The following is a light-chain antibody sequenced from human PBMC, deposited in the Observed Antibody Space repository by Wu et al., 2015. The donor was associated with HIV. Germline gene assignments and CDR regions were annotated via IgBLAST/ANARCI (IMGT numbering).Light chain of an antibody. CDR2: GAS. CDR1: QSISSSF. CDR3: QQYGSSPLIT. Sequence: EIVLTQSPGTLSLSPGERATLSCRASQSISSSFLAWYQQKPAQAPRLLIYGASIRATGIPDRFSGSGSGTDFTLTISRLEPEDFAVYYCQQYGSSPLITFGQGTRLEIK. J-gene: IGKJ5*01. V-gene: IGKV3-20*01.